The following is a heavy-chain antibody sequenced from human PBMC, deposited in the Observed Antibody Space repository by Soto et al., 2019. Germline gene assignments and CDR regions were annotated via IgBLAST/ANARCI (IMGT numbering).Heavy chain of an antibody. J-gene: IGHJ3*02. CDR3: ARAGDIVVVVAVAFDI. CDR2: ISGSGGST. V-gene: IGHV3-23*01. D-gene: IGHD2-15*01. Sequence: GGSLRLSCAASGFTFSSYAMSWVRQAPGKGLEWVSAISGSGGSTYYADSVKGRFTISRDNSKNTLYLQMNSLRAEDTAVYYCARAGDIVVVVAVAFDIWGQGTMVTVSS. CDR1: GFTFSSYA.